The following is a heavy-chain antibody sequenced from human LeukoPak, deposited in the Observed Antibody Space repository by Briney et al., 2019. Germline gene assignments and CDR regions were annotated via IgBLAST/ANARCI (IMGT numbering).Heavy chain of an antibody. V-gene: IGHV4-39*07. CDR2: IYYSGST. CDR1: GGSIGSSSYY. J-gene: IGHJ3*02. Sequence: PSETLSLTCTVSGGSIGSSSYYWGWIRQPPGKGLEWIGSIYYSGSTYYNPSLRSRVTISVDTSKNQFSLKLSSVTAADTAVYYCARVASDAFDIWGQGTMVTVSS. CDR3: ARVASDAFDI.